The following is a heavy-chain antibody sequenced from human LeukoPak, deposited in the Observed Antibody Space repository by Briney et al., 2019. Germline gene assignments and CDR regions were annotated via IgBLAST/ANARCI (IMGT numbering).Heavy chain of an antibody. V-gene: IGHV3-7*01. D-gene: IGHD3-22*01. J-gene: IGHJ4*02. CDR3: ARYYDSSGYYPFDY. CDR2: IKQDGSEK. Sequence: GGSLRLSCAASGFTFSSYWMSWVRQAPGKGLEWVANIKQDGSEKYYVDSVKGRFTISRDNAKNSLYLQMNSLRAEDTAVYYCARYYDSSGYYPFDYWGQGTLVTVSS. CDR1: GFTFSSYW.